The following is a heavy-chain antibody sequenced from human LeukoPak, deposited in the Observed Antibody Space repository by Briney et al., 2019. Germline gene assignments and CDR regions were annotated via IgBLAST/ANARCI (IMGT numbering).Heavy chain of an antibody. Sequence: ASVKVSCKASGYTFTGYYMHWVRQAPGQGLEWMGWINPNSGGTNYAQKFQGRVTMTRDTSISTAYMELSRLRSDGTAVYYCARETTTGLYFDYWGQGTPVTVSS. V-gene: IGHV1-2*02. CDR3: ARETTTGLYFDY. CDR2: INPNSGGT. J-gene: IGHJ4*02. D-gene: IGHD1-1*01. CDR1: GYTFTGYY.